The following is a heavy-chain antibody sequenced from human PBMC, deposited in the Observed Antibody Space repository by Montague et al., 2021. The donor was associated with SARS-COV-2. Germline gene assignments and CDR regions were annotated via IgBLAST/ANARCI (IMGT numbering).Heavy chain of an antibody. J-gene: IGHJ5*02. D-gene: IGHD3-3*01. CDR2: INHSGNT. V-gene: IGHV4-34*01. CDR3: ARGADYDFWSGYLRYKWFDP. CDR1: GRSLSGYY. Sequence: SETLSLTCAVYGRSLSGYYWAWIRQTPGKGLEWIGEINHSGNTNYNPSLKSRLTISVDTSKEQFSLKLSSVTTADTAVYYCARGADYDFWSGYLRYKWFDPWGLGTPVTVSS.